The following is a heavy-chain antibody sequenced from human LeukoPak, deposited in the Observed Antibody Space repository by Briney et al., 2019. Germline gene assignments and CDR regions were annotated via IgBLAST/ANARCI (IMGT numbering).Heavy chain of an antibody. CDR2: INPNSGGT. D-gene: IGHD2-2*01. CDR3: ARGSVVVPAAIYWFDP. V-gene: IGHV1-2*02. CDR1: GYTFTGYY. Sequence: ASVKVSCKASGYTFTGYYMHWVRQAPGQGLEWMGWINPNSGGTNYAQKFQGRVTMTRDTSISTAYMDLSRLRSDDTAVYYCARGSVVVPAAIYWFDPWGQGTLVTVSS. J-gene: IGHJ5*02.